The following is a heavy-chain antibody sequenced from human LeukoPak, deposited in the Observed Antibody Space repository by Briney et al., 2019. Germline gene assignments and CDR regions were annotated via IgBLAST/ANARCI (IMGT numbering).Heavy chain of an antibody. Sequence: PGGSLRLSCAASGFXFSSYAISWVRQAPGKGLEWVSAISGSGGNTYYADSVKGRFTMSRDNSKNTLYLQMNSLRAEDTAVYFCAKTVSGSHSYQGGDYWGQGTLVTVS. J-gene: IGHJ4*02. CDR2: ISGSGGNT. V-gene: IGHV3-23*01. D-gene: IGHD3-16*02. CDR1: GFXFSSYA. CDR3: AKTVSGSHSYQGGDY.